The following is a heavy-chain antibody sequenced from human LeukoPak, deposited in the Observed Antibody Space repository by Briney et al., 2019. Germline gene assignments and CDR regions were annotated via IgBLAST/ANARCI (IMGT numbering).Heavy chain of an antibody. CDR2: ISYDGTNK. CDR1: GFTFSNYV. Sequence: GGSLRLSCEASGFTFSNYVIHGGRQAPGKGLEWLAVISYDGTNKYYTDSVKGRFTISRDHSKTTVDLQMDSLGGADTAVYYCARSPTYYYMDVWGKGTTVTVSS. CDR3: ARSPTYYYMDV. J-gene: IGHJ6*03. V-gene: IGHV3-30-3*01.